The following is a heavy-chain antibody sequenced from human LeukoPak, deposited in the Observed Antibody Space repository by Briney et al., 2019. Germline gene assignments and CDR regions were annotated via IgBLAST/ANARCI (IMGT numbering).Heavy chain of an antibody. CDR1: GFTFSDYY. CDR3: ARARRMLYEYTYFDY. CDR2: ISSSGSTI. D-gene: IGHD2-8*01. Sequence: GGSLRLSCAASGFTFSDYYMSWVRQAPGKGLEWVSYISSSGSTICYADSVKGRFTISRDNAKNSLYLQMNSLRAEDTAVYYCARARRMLYEYTYFDYWGQGTLVTVSS. J-gene: IGHJ4*02. V-gene: IGHV3-11*04.